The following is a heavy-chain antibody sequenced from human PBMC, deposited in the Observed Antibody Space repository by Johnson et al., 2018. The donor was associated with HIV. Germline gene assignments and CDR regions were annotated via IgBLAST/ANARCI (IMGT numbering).Heavy chain of an antibody. CDR1: GFPFNRYW. D-gene: IGHD4-17*01. CDR3: AKEQEEYGENTSAFDI. J-gene: IGHJ3*02. V-gene: IGHV3-7*01. CDR2: IKEDGSER. Sequence: VQLMESGGGLVQPGKSLRLSCTASGFPFNRYWMNWVRQAPGKGLEWVANIKEDGSERYYVDAVKGRFTTSSDNAKNSLYLQMNSLRDEDTAGYDGAKEQEEYGENTSAFDIWGQGTVVTVSS.